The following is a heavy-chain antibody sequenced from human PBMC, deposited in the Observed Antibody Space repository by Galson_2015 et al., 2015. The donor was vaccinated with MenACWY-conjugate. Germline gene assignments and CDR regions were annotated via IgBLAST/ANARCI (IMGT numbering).Heavy chain of an antibody. CDR2: ISEGGGSI. D-gene: IGHD6-19*01. V-gene: IGHV3-48*01. CDR3: ASGRYSCCWCSDY. J-gene: IGHJ4*02. CDR1: GFTFGGYG. Sequence: SLRLSCAASGFTFGGYGMNWVRQAPGKGPEWLSYISEGGGSIVYADSVKGRFTISRDNAKNSLYLEMNSLRAEDTAVYYCASGRYSCCWCSDYWGQGTLVTVSS.